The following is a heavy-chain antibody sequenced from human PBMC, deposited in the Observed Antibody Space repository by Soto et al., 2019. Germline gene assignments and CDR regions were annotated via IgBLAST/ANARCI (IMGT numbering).Heavy chain of an antibody. CDR2: IIPILGIA. CDR3: AGLPPASVTTGGAFDI. J-gene: IGHJ3*02. CDR1: GGTFSSYT. Sequence: QVQLVQSGAEVKKPGSSVKVSCKASGGTFSSYTISWVRQAPGQGLEWMGRIIPILGIANYAQKFQGRVTITAGKSTSTAYMELSSVRSEDTAVYYCAGLPPASVTTGGAFDIWGRGTMVTVSS. V-gene: IGHV1-69*02. D-gene: IGHD4-17*01.